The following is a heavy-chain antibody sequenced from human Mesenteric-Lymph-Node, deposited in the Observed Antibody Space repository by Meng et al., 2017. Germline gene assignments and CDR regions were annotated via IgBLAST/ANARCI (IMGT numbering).Heavy chain of an antibody. J-gene: IGHJ4*02. CDR2: ISYDGSNK. D-gene: IGHD3-10*01. V-gene: IGHV3-30*01. CDR1: GFTFSSYA. Sequence: GGSLRLSCAASGFTFSSYAMHWVRQAPGKGLEWVAVISYDGSNKYYADSVKGRFTISRDNSKNTLYLQMNSLRAEDTAVYYCARVGYYYGSGSYVNFDYWGQGTLVTVSS. CDR3: ARVGYYYGSGSYVNFDY.